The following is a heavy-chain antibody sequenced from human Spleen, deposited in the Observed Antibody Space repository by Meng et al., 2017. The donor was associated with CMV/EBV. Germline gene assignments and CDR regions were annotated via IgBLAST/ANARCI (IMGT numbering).Heavy chain of an antibody. V-gene: IGHV3-20*04. Sequence: GESLKISCAASGFTFDDYGMSWVRQAPGKGLEWVSGINWNGGSTSYADSVKGRFTISRDNAKNSLYLQMNSLRAADTALYYCAKLRGPTPSGSAFDIWGQGTVVTVSS. J-gene: IGHJ3*02. CDR2: INWNGGST. D-gene: IGHD1-26*01. CDR1: GFTFDDYG. CDR3: AKLRGPTPSGSAFDI.